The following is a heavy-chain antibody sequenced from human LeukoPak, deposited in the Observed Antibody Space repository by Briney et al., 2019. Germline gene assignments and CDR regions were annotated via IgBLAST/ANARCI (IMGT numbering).Heavy chain of an antibody. Sequence: PGRSLRLSCAASGFTFSTYGMHWVRQAPGKGLEWVAVISYDGSNEYYADPVKGRFTISRDNSKNTLYLQMNSLRAEDTAVYYCAKDRWELLLDAFDIWGQGTMVTVSS. J-gene: IGHJ3*02. D-gene: IGHD1-26*01. CDR2: ISYDGSNE. CDR1: GFTFSTYG. V-gene: IGHV3-30*18. CDR3: AKDRWELLLDAFDI.